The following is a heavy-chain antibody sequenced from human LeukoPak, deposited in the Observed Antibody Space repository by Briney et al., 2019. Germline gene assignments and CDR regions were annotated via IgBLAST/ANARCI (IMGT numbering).Heavy chain of an antibody. CDR1: GFTFSRSA. CDR3: VSLGYSSSSVRY. J-gene: IGHJ4*02. Sequence: PGGSLRLSSAASGFTFSRSAMHWVRQAPGKGLEWVAIISYDGGNKYYADSVKGRFTISRDNSKNTLYLQMNSLRAEDTAVYFCVSLGYSSSSVRYWGQGTLVTVSS. CDR2: ISYDGGNK. V-gene: IGHV3-30*04. D-gene: IGHD6-6*01.